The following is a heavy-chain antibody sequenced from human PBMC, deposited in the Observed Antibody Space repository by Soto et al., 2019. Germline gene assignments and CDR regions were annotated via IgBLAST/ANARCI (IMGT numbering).Heavy chain of an antibody. J-gene: IGHJ5*02. D-gene: IGHD6-19*01. CDR2: ISAYNGNT. CDR1: GYTFTSYG. CDR3: AIEARIAVVARFDP. V-gene: IGHV1-18*04. Sequence: GASVKVSCKASGYTFTSYGISWVRQAPGQGLEWMGWISAYNGNTNYAQKLQGRVTMTTDTSTSTAYMELRSLRSDDTAVYYCAIEARIAVVARFDPWGQRTLVTVSS.